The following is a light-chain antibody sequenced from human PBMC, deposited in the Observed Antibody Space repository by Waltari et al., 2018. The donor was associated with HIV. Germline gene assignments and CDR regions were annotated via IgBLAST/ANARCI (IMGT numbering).Light chain of an antibody. CDR1: SSDVGGYKY. CDR3: CSYAGSYSYV. V-gene: IGLV2-11*01. CDR2: DVS. Sequence: QSALTHPRSVSGSPGQSATISCTGSSSDVGGYKYVSWYEQHPGKAPKLMIYDVSKRPSGVPDRFSGSKSGNTASLTISGLQAEDEADYYCCSYAGSYSYVVGTGTKVTIL. J-gene: IGLJ1*01.